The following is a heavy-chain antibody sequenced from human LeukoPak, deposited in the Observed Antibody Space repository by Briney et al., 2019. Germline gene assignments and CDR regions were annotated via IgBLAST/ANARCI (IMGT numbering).Heavy chain of an antibody. CDR3: ARVGGLHPIAAAGRGGYYFDY. Sequence: ASVKVSCKASGYTFTSYYMHWVRQAPGQGLEWMGIINPSGGSTSYAQKFQGRVTMTRDMSTSTVYMELRSLRSEDTAVYYCARVGGLHPIAAAGRGGYYFDYWGQGTLVTVSS. D-gene: IGHD6-13*01. J-gene: IGHJ4*02. CDR2: INPSGGST. V-gene: IGHV1-46*01. CDR1: GYTFTSYY.